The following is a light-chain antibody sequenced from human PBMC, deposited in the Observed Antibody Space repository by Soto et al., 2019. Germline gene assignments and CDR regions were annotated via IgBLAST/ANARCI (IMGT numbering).Light chain of an antibody. CDR2: GAS. V-gene: IGKV3-20*01. Sequence: EIVLTQSPGTLSLSPGERATLSCRASQSVSSSHLAWYQQKPGQAPRLLISGASSRATGIPDRFTGSGSGTDFTLTISRLEPEGFAVYYCQQYGSSPRTFGQGTKVEIK. J-gene: IGKJ1*01. CDR1: QSVSSSH. CDR3: QQYGSSPRT.